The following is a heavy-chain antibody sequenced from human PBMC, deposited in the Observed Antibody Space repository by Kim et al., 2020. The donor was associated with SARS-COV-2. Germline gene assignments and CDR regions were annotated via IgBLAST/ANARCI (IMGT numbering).Heavy chain of an antibody. Sequence: TNLERNFQGRITMTRDTSTSTVYMDLSSLSSEDTAVYYCAREKPATCYFDYWGQGTLVTVSS. CDR2: T. J-gene: IGHJ4*02. CDR3: AREKPATCYFDY. V-gene: IGHV1-46*01.